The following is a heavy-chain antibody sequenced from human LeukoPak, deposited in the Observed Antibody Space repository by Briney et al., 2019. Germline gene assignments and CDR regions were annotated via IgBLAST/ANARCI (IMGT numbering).Heavy chain of an antibody. CDR1: GGTFSSYA. J-gene: IGHJ4*02. CDR3: ARVKDSSGYYYPFDY. CDR2: IIPIFGTA. Sequence: SVKVSCKASGGTFSSYAISWVRQAPGQGLEWMGGIIPIFGTANYAQKFQGRVTITADGSTSTAYMELSSLRSEDTAVYYCARVKDSSGYYYPFDYWGQGTLVTVSS. D-gene: IGHD3-22*01. V-gene: IGHV1-69*13.